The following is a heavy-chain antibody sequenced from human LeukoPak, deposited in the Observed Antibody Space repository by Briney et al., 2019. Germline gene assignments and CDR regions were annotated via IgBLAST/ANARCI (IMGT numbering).Heavy chain of an antibody. Sequence: RGSLRLSCEPSGFSPTSYSTSWVSQAPKEGLGWVSAIRGIGGSTFYADSVKGPFSPSTDTSTNTLCMRINRLRAEGTSVYYCAKDGEGVAAADYSFDYWGQGTLVSVSS. V-gene: IGHV3-23*01. D-gene: IGHD2-15*01. J-gene: IGHJ4*02. CDR3: AKDGEGVAAADYSFDY. CDR2: IRGIGGST. CDR1: GFSPTSYS.